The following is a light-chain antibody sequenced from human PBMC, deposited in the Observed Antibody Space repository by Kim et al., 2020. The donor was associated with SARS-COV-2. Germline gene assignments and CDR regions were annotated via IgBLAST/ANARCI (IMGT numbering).Light chain of an antibody. CDR3: AAWDDSLNGRGV. CDR1: SSNSGSNT. CDR2: SNY. J-gene: IGLJ3*02. V-gene: IGLV1-44*01. Sequence: QRVTISCSGSSSNSGSNTVNWYQQFPGAAPKLLIYSNYQRPSGVPDRFSGSKSGTSASLAISDLQFGDEADYYCAAWDDSLNGRGVFGGGTQLTV.